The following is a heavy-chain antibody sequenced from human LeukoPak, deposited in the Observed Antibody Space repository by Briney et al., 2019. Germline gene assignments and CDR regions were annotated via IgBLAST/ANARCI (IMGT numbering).Heavy chain of an antibody. CDR1: RLNFSDYA. CDR2: IRGKDHEMMP. V-gene: IGHV3-49*04. Sequence: GRSLTLSCAVSRLNFSDYAMTWVRHAPGEGLEWVGFIRGKDHEMMPEYAASARGRFTISRDDFTIIAYLQVNSLKIEDTAVYYCARGSVNDYGDGEYFQYWGQGILVTVSS. CDR3: ARGSVNDYGDGEYFQY. D-gene: IGHD4-17*01. J-gene: IGHJ1*01.